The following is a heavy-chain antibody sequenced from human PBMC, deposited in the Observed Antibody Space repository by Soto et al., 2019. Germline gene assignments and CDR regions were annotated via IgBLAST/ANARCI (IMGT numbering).Heavy chain of an antibody. CDR3: AKIVTRHSLVPVFDQ. J-gene: IGHJ4*02. V-gene: IGHV3-23*01. Sequence: VQLLESGRGLVQPGGSLRLSCAASGFTFSSYAMSWVRQAPGKGLEWVSGISGSGSINYADSVRGRFTISRDNAKKSLYLHMTSLGSEDTAFYYCAKIVTRHSLVPVFDQWGQGALVTVSS. CDR2: ISGSGSI. D-gene: IGHD2-21*01. CDR1: GFTFSSYA.